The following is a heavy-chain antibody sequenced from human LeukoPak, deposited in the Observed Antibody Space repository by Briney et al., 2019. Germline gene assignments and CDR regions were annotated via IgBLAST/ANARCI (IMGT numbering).Heavy chain of an antibody. CDR3: AREIPSGSYAPDY. CDR1: GFTFSSYS. CDR2: ISSSGRSI. D-gene: IGHD1-26*01. Sequence: GGSLRLSCAASGFTFSSYSMNWVRQAPGKGLERVSYISSSGRSILYADSVKGRFTVSRDNAKNSLYLQMNNLRAEDTAVYYCAREIPSGSYAPDYWGQGTLVTVSS. V-gene: IGHV3-21*05. J-gene: IGHJ4*02.